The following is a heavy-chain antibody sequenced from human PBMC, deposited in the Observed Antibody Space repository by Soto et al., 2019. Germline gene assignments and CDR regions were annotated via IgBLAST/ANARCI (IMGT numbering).Heavy chain of an antibody. D-gene: IGHD3-9*01. CDR2: IYYSGST. V-gene: IGHV4-59*08. CDR1: GGSISSYY. J-gene: IGHJ4*02. Sequence: SETLSLTCTVSGGSISSYYWSWIRQPPGKGLEWIGYIYYSGSTNYNPSLKSRVTISVDTSKNQFSLKLSSVTAADTAVYYCARLGPGILTGYYGNPYFDYWGQGTLVTVSS. CDR3: ARLGPGILTGYYGNPYFDY.